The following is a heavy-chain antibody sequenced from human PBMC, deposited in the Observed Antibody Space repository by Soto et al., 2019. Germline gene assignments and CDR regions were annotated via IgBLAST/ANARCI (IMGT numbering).Heavy chain of an antibody. V-gene: IGHV1-69*01. CDR1: GGTFSSYA. Sequence: QVQLVQSGAEVKKPGSSVKVSCKASGGTFSSYAISWVRQAPGQGLEWMGGIIPIFGTANYAQKFQGRVTITADESTRTAYMELSSLRSEDTAVYYCARGGITTVTSDFDYWGQGTLVTVSS. J-gene: IGHJ4*02. CDR2: IIPIFGTA. D-gene: IGHD4-17*01. CDR3: ARGGITTVTSDFDY.